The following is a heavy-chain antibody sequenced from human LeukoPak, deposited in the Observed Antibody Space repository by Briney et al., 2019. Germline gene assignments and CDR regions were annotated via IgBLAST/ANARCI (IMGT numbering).Heavy chain of an antibody. J-gene: IGHJ4*02. Sequence: GASVKVSCKASGGTFSSYAISWVRQAPGQGLEWMGGIIPIFGTANYAQKFQGRVTITADKSTSTAYMGLSSLRSEDTAVYYCASGDYGDFYFDYWGQGTLVTVSS. CDR1: GGTFSSYA. CDR3: ASGDYGDFYFDY. V-gene: IGHV1-69*06. D-gene: IGHD4-17*01. CDR2: IIPIFGTA.